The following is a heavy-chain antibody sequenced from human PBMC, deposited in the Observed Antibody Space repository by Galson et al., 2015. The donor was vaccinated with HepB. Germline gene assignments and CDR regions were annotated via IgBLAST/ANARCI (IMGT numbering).Heavy chain of an antibody. Sequence: SLRLSCAASGFTFSSYWMHWVRQAPGKGLVWVSRINSDGSSTSYADSVKGRFTISRDNAKNTLYLQMNSLRAEDTAVYYCARAASYSSSWYAWPLNYYYYGMDVWGQGTTVTVSS. CDR1: GFTFSSYW. V-gene: IGHV3-74*01. J-gene: IGHJ6*02. D-gene: IGHD6-13*01. CDR2: INSDGSST. CDR3: ARAASYSSSWYAWPLNYYYYGMDV.